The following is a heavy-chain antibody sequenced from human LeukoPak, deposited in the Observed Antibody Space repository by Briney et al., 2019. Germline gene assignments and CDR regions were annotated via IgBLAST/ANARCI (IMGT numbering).Heavy chain of an antibody. CDR3: ARLDNNHFDY. D-gene: IGHD1/OR15-1a*01. J-gene: IGHJ4*02. CDR1: GGSISSYY. CDR2: IYYSGST. V-gene: IGHV4-59*08. Sequence: PSETLSLTCTVSGGSISSYYWSWIRQPPGKGLEWIGYIYYSGSTNYNPSLKSRVTISVDTPKNQFSLKLSSVTAADTAVYYCARLDNNHFDYWGQGTLVTVSS.